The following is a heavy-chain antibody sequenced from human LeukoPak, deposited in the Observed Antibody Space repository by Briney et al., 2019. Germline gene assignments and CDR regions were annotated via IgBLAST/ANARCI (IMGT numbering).Heavy chain of an antibody. CDR2: IYYSGST. Sequence: PSQTLSLTCTVSVGSISIGGYYGSSIRQHPEKGLEWIANIYYSGSTYYYPSLKSQLIIAVDTSKNQFSLKLTAVTAADTAVYYCARRPYFDSSGHGAFDIWGQETMVTVSS. J-gene: IGHJ3*02. D-gene: IGHD3-22*01. V-gene: IGHV4-31*01. CDR3: ARRPYFDSSGHGAFDI. CDR1: VGSISIGGYY.